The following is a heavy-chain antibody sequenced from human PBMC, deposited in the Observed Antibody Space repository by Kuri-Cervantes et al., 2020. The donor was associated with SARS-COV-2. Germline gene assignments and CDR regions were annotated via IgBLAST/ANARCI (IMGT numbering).Heavy chain of an antibody. CDR3: ARLRGYCSSTSCHSYYYYYGMDV. CDR2: IYPGDSDT. V-gene: IGHV5-51*01. J-gene: IGHJ6*01. CDR1: GYSFTSYW. D-gene: IGHD2-2*02. Sequence: GGSLRLSCKGSGYSFTSYWIGWVRQMPGKGLGWMGIIYPGDSDTRYSPSFQGQVTISADKSISTAYLQWSSLKASDTAMYYCARLRGYCSSTSCHSYYYYYGMDVWGQGTTVTVDS.